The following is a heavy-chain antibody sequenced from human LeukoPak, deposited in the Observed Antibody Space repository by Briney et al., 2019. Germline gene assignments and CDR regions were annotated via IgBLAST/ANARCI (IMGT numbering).Heavy chain of an antibody. Sequence: GESLKISCKGPAYSFTNYWIGWVRQMPGKGLEWMGIIYPGDSDIRYSPAFQGQVTISADKSITTAYLQWSSLKASDTAMYYCARHGIAAAGTPSNWFDPWGQGTLVTVSS. CDR2: IYPGDSDI. CDR1: AYSFTNYW. CDR3: ARHGIAAAGTPSNWFDP. D-gene: IGHD6-13*01. J-gene: IGHJ5*02. V-gene: IGHV5-51*01.